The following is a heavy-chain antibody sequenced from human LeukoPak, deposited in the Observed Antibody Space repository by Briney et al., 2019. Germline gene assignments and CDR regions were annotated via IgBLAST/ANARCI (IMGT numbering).Heavy chain of an antibody. J-gene: IGHJ6*03. CDR1: GYTFTGYY. CDR2: INPNSGGT. D-gene: IGHD1-26*01. CDR3: ARQVVGSRWGYYYYMDV. Sequence: ASVKVSCKASGYTFTGYYMHWVRQAPGQGLEWMGWINPNSGGTNYAQKFQGRVTMTRDTSISTAYMELSRLRSDDTAVYYCARQVVGSRWGYYYYMDVWGKGTTVTVSS. V-gene: IGHV1-2*02.